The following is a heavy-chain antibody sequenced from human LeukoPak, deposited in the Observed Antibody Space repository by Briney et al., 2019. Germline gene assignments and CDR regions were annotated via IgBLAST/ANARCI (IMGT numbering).Heavy chain of an antibody. CDR1: GGSISSGSYY. D-gene: IGHD5-18*01. J-gene: IGHJ4*02. CDR3: ARGLSSGSS. Sequence: SETLSLTCTVSGGSISSGSYYWSWVRQPAGKGLEWIGRIFTSGSTNYNPSLRSRVTISLDSSKNQLSLDLRSVTAADTAVYYCARGLSSGSSWGQGTLVTVSS. V-gene: IGHV4-61*02. CDR2: IFTSGST.